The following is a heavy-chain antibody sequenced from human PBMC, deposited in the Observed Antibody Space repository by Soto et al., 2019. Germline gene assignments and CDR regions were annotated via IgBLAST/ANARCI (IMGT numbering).Heavy chain of an antibody. D-gene: IGHD5-12*01. CDR1: GFTFSSYA. J-gene: IGHJ4*02. Sequence: GSLRLSCAASGFTFSSYALSWVRQAPGKGLEWVSTISGSGGSTYYADSVKGRFTITRDKSKNTLYLQMNSLRADDTAVYYCAKRRDGYNYDYWGQGTLVTVSS. CDR2: ISGSGGST. CDR3: AKRRDGYNYDY. V-gene: IGHV3-23*01.